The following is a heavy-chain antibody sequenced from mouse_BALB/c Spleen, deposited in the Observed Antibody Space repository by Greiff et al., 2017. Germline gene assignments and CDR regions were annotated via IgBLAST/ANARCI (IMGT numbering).Heavy chain of an antibody. CDR1: GYTFTNYW. CDR2: IYPGGGYT. CDR3: ARNYRFFWYFDV. V-gene: IGHV1-63*02. D-gene: IGHD2-14*01. Sequence: VKLVESGAELVRPGASVKMSCKAAGYTFTNYWIGWVKQRPGHGLEWIGDIYPGGGYTNYNEKFKGKATLTADTSSSTAYMQLSSLTSEDSAIYYCARNYRFFWYFDVWGAGTTVTVSS. J-gene: IGHJ1*01.